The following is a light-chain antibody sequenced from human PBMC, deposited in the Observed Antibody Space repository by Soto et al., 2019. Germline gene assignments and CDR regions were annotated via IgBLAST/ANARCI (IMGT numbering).Light chain of an antibody. CDR1: QSVSSN. CDR3: QQYGSSPT. Sequence: EIVMTQSPATLSVSPGERATLSCRASQSVSSNLAWYQQKPGQAPRLVIYNASNRASGIPDRFSGSGSGTDFTLTISRLEPEDFAVYYCQQYGSSPTFGGGTKVDIK. CDR2: NAS. J-gene: IGKJ4*01. V-gene: IGKV3-20*01.